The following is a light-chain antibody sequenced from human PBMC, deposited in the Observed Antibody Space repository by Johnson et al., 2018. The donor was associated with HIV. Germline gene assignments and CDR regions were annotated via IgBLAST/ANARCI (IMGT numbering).Light chain of an antibody. CDR2: EDT. Sequence: QSVLTQPPSVSAAPGQKVSISCSGSSSNIGDNYVSWYQQVPGTAPKLLIYEDTKRPSGIPARFSGSKYGTSATLGFTGLQHGDEADYYCGTWESSLSTYCFGTGTKVTVL. CDR1: SSNIGDNY. V-gene: IGLV1-51*02. CDR3: GTWESSLSTYC. J-gene: IGLJ1*01.